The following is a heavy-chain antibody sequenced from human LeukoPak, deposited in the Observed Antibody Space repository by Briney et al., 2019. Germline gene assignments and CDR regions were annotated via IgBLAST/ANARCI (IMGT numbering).Heavy chain of an antibody. CDR3: ARYSSEEPYHFDY. CDR2: IYYSGST. V-gene: IGHV4-59*08. J-gene: IGHJ4*02. CDR1: GGSISNYY. Sequence: SETLSLTCTVSGGSISNYYWSWIRQPPGKGLGWIGYIYYSGSTNHNPSLKSRVTISVDTSKNQFSLKLSSVTAADTAVYYCARYSSEEPYHFDYWGQGTLVTVSS. D-gene: IGHD4-11*01.